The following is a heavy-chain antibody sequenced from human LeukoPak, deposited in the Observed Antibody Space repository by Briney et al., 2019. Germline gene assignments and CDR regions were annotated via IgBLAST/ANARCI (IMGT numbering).Heavy chain of an antibody. CDR1: GFTFSSYG. Sequence: GGSLRLSCAASGFTFSSYGMHWVRQAPGKGLEWVAVIWYDGSNKYYADSVKGRFTISRDNSKNTLYLQMNSLRAEDTAVYYCARAIGQRPESHFDYWGQGTLVTVSS. CDR3: ARAIGQRPESHFDY. CDR2: IWYDGSNK. J-gene: IGHJ4*02. V-gene: IGHV3-33*01. D-gene: IGHD6-25*01.